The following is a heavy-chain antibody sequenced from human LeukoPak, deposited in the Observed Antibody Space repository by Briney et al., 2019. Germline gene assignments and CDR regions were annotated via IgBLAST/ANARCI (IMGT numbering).Heavy chain of an antibody. CDR3: ARDISDSEIDY. CDR2: INPSGGST. Sequence: ASVKVSCKASGYTFTSYYMHWVRQAPGQGLEWMGIINPSGGSTSYAQKFWGRVTMTRDTFTSTVYMELSSLRSEDTAVYYCARDISDSEIDYWGQGTLVTVTS. CDR1: GYTFTSYY. J-gene: IGHJ4*02. V-gene: IGHV1-46*01. D-gene: IGHD1-14*01.